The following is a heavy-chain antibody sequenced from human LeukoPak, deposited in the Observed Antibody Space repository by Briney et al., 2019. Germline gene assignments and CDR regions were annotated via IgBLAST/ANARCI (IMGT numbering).Heavy chain of an antibody. Sequence: SQTLSLTCTVSGVSISSGAYYWSWIRQHPGKGLEWIGHIYYSGSTYYNPSLKSRLTISVDTSKNQFSLKLSSVTAADTAVYYCASELRIAATGRDYYFDYWGQGTLVTVSS. V-gene: IGHV4-31*03. CDR2: IYYSGST. CDR1: GVSISSGAYY. D-gene: IGHD6-13*01. J-gene: IGHJ4*02. CDR3: ASELRIAATGRDYYFDY.